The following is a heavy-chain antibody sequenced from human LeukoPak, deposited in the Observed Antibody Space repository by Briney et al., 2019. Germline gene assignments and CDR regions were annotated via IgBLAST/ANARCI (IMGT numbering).Heavy chain of an antibody. D-gene: IGHD6-19*01. J-gene: IGHJ4*02. Sequence: SETLSLTCTVSGAPVSSGTYYWSWIRQPPGKGLEWIGYIYYSGTTYYNPSLKSRVTISVDTSKNQFSLKLSSVTAADTAVYYCARGNVGYSSGWYDYWGQGTLVTVSS. CDR1: GAPVSSGTYY. CDR2: IYYSGTT. V-gene: IGHV4-61*01. CDR3: ARGNVGYSSGWYDY.